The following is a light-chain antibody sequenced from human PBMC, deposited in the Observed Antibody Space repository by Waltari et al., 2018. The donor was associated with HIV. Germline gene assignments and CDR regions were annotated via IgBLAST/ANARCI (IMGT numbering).Light chain of an antibody. CDR3: SSYISGSTLV. CDR2: DAN. V-gene: IGLV2-14*01. Sequence: QTVLTQPASGSGSLGQSLTISCIRPELHIGSYNYVAWYQHHPDKAPKPIIYDANSRPSGISFRFSGFQSCNTASLTISGLQTEDEADYYCSSYISGSTLVFGGGTKVTVL. J-gene: IGLJ3*02. CDR1: ELHIGSYNY.